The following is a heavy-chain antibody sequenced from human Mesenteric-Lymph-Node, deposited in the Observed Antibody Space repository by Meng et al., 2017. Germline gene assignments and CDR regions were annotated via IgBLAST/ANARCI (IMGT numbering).Heavy chain of an antibody. Sequence: QVNLHGSGPGLVSPSQTLSLPCTGSGGSVSIGGYYWTWIRQHPGKGLEWFGHIYYSGSTFYNPSLKRRVIISIDTSKNQFSLNLRSVTAADTAVYYCARVSSGWDYFDYWGQGTLVTVSS. J-gene: IGHJ4*02. V-gene: IGHV4-31*03. D-gene: IGHD6-19*01. CDR3: ARVSSGWDYFDY. CDR1: GGSVSIGGYY. CDR2: IYYSGST.